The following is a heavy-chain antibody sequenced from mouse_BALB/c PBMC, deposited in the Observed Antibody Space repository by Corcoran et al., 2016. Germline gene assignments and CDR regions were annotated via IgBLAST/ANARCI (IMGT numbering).Heavy chain of an antibody. V-gene: IGHV9-1*02. D-gene: IGHD2-1*01. CDR1: GYTFTNYG. Sequence: QIQLVQSGPELKKPGETVKISCKASGYTFTNYGMNWVKQAPGKGLKWMGWINTYTGEPTYADDFKGRFAFSLETSASTVYLQINNLKNEDMATYFCARGGGNSPWFAYWGQGTLVTVSA. J-gene: IGHJ3*01. CDR3: ARGGGNSPWFAY. CDR2: INTYTGEP.